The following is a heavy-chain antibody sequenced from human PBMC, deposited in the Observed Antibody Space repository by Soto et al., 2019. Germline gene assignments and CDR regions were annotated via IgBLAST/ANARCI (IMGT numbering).Heavy chain of an antibody. CDR2: INHSGST. V-gene: IGHV4-34*01. CDR1: GGSFSGYY. Sequence: QVQLQQWGAGLLKPSETLSLTCAVYGGSFSGYYWSWIRQPPGKGLEWIGEINHSGSTNYNPSLKSRVTISVDTSKHQFSLKLSSVTAADTAVYYWAREAVRWGLRVGSACDIWGQGTMVTVSS. CDR3: AREAVRWGLRVGSACDI. J-gene: IGHJ3*02. D-gene: IGHD1-26*01.